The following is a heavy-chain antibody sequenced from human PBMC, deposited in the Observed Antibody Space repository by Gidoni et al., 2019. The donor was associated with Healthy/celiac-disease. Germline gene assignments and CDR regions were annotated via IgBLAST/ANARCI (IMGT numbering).Heavy chain of an antibody. CDR1: GGSISRGGYS. Sequence: QVQLQESGPGLVKPSQTLSLTCTVSGGSISRGGYSWSWIRQHPGRGLEWIGYIHYSGRTYYNPSLKSRVTISVDTAKNQFSLKLSSGTAADTAVYYCARTGQYDFWSGYHPSYFDYWGQGTLVTVSS. V-gene: IGHV4-31*03. CDR3: ARTGQYDFWSGYHPSYFDY. CDR2: IHYSGRT. D-gene: IGHD3-3*01. J-gene: IGHJ4*02.